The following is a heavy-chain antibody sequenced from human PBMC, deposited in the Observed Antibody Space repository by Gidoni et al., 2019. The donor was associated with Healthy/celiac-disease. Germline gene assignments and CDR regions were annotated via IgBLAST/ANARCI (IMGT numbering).Heavy chain of an antibody. D-gene: IGHD5-18*01. CDR2: IYYSGST. V-gene: IGHV4-59*08. CDR3: ARHKFTRWIQLQIFDY. CDR1: GGHVSSYY. Sequence: QVQLQESGPGLVKPSETLSVTCTVSGGHVSSYYWRWIRQPPGKGLEWMGYIYYSGSTNYNPSLKSRVTISVDTTKNQFSLKLSSVTAADTAVYYCARHKFTRWIQLQIFDYWGQGTLVTVSS. J-gene: IGHJ4*02.